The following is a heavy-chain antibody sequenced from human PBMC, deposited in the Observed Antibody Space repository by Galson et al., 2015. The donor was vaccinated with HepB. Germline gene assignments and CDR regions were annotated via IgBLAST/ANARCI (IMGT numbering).Heavy chain of an antibody. CDR1: GYTFTSYA. CDR3: ARNQAAGKAPGRYYYYYGMDV. J-gene: IGHJ6*02. Sequence: SVKVSCKASGYTFTSYAMHWVRQAPGQRLEWMGWINAGNGNTKYSQKFQGRVTITRDTSASTAYMELSSLRSEDTAVYYCARNQAAGKAPGRYYYYYGMDVWGQGTTVTVSS. CDR2: INAGNGNT. D-gene: IGHD6-13*01. V-gene: IGHV1-3*01.